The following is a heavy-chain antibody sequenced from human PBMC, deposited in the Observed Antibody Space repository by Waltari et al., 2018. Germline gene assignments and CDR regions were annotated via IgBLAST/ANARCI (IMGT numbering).Heavy chain of an antibody. Sequence: QVQLQQWGAGLLKPSETLSLTCAVYGGSFSGYYWSWLRQPPGKGLEWIGEITHSGSTNYNPSLKSRVTISVDTSKNQFSLKLSSVTAADTAVYYCARGGGYCSSTSCYVIYYYYYGMDVWGQGTTVTVSS. D-gene: IGHD2-2*01. V-gene: IGHV4-34*01. CDR3: ARGGGYCSSTSCYVIYYYYYGMDV. J-gene: IGHJ6*02. CDR2: ITHSGST. CDR1: GGSFSGYY.